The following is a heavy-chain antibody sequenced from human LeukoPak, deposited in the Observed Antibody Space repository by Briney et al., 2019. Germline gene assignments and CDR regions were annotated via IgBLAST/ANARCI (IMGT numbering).Heavy chain of an antibody. Sequence: GGSLRLACAASGFTFSTYYMTWVRQAPGKGLEWVANTKGDGSEKNYVDSVKGRFTISRDNAKNSLYVQMNNLRVEDTAVYYCARGRTTMLSWGQGTLVTVSS. CDR1: GFTFSTYY. V-gene: IGHV3-7*01. CDR3: ARGRTTMLS. J-gene: IGHJ5*02. CDR2: TKGDGSEK. D-gene: IGHD1-7*01.